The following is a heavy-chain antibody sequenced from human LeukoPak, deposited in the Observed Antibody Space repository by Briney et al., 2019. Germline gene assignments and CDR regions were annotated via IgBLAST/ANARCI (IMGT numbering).Heavy chain of an antibody. CDR3: AKTKITLIVVANSHSGALDI. V-gene: IGHV3-30-3*01. CDR1: GFTFSSYA. Sequence: PGGSLRLSCAASGFTFSSYAMHGVRQAPGKGLEWVAVISYDGSNKYYADSVKGRFTISRDNSKNTLYLQVNSLSAEDTAVYYCAKTKITLIVVANSHSGALDIWGQGTMVTVSS. CDR2: ISYDGSNK. D-gene: IGHD3-22*01. J-gene: IGHJ3*02.